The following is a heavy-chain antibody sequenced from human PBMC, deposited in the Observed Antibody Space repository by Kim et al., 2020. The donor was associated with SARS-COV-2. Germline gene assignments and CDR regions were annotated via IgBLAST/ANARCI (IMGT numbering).Heavy chain of an antibody. CDR2: ISSSSSYT. D-gene: IGHD2-15*01. J-gene: IGHJ2*01. Sequence: GGSLRLSCAASGFTFSDYYMSWIRQAPGKGLEWVSYISSSSSYTNYADSVKGRFTISRDNAKNSLYLQMNSLRAEDTAVYYCARAGQRYCSGGSCYRWYFDLWGRGTLVTVSS. V-gene: IGHV3-11*05. CDR1: GFTFSDYY. CDR3: ARAGQRYCSGGSCYRWYFDL.